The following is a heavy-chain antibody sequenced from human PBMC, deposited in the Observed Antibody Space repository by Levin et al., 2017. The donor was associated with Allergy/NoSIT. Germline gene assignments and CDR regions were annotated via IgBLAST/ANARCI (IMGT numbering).Heavy chain of an antibody. Sequence: ASVKVSCKASGGTFSTYGINWVRQAPGQGLEWMGGIIPIFATPNYARKFQGRVTISADESTTTAYLELTSLDYDDTAVYYCARDGGRDGNSFYFDYWGQGTLVTVSS. CDR3: ARDGGRDGNSFYFDY. D-gene: IGHD5-24*01. J-gene: IGHJ4*02. CDR1: GGTFSTYG. CDR2: IIPIFATP. V-gene: IGHV1-69*13.